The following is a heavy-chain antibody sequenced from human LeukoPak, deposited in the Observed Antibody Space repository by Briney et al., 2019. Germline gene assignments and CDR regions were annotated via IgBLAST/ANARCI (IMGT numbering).Heavy chain of an antibody. J-gene: IGHJ4*02. Sequence: GASVKVSCKASGYTFTSYDINWVRQATGQGLEWMGWMNPNSGNTGYAQKFQGRVTMTRNTSISTAYMELSSLRSEDTAVYYCARCSYYYGSGSYSSFDYWGQGTLVTVSS. CDR3: ARCSYYYGSGSYSSFDY. D-gene: IGHD3-10*01. V-gene: IGHV1-8*01. CDR1: GYTFTSYD. CDR2: MNPNSGNT.